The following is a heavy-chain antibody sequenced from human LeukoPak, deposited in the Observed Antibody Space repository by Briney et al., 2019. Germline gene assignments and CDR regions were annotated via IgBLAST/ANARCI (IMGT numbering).Heavy chain of an antibody. V-gene: IGHV3-11*04. CDR3: VRGGTFGVVTHLDV. Sequence: GGSLRLSCAASGFTFSDYYMHWIRQAPGKGLEWISSLSNSGDITYYVGSVKGRFSISRDNAKRSLYLQMRSLRAGDTAVYFCVRGGTFGVVTHLDVWGEGTTVTVSS. CDR1: GFTFSDYY. J-gene: IGHJ6*04. CDR2: LSNSGDIT. D-gene: IGHD3-3*01.